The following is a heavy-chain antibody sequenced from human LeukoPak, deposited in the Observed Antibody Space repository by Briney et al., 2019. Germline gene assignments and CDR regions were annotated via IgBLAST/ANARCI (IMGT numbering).Heavy chain of an antibody. J-gene: IGHJ3*01. CDR1: GFTFSSSG. CDR3: AGGISATGGG. D-gene: IGHD6-13*01. V-gene: IGHV3-64*04. CDR2: IGSNGGST. Sequence: GGSLRPSCSASGFTFSSSGMHWVRQAPGKGLEYVSAIGSNGGSTYYADSVKGRFTISRDNSKNTVYLQMNSLRAEDTAVYYCAGGISATGGGWGQGTMVTVSS.